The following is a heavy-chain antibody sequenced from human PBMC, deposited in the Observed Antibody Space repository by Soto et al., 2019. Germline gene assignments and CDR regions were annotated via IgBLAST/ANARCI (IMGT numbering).Heavy chain of an antibody. J-gene: IGHJ4*02. CDR1: GFTFSSYG. CDR3: ARTLNWNYVALDY. V-gene: IGHV3-33*01. CDR2: IWYDGSNK. D-gene: IGHD1-7*01. Sequence: GGSLRLSCAASGFTFSSYGMHWVRQAPGKGLEWVAVIWYDGSNKYYADSVKGRFTISRDNSKNTLYLQMNSLRAEDTAVYYCARTLNWNYVALDYWGQGTLVTVSS.